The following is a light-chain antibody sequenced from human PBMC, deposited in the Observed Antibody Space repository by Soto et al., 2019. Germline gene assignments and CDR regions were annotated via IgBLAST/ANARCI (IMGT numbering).Light chain of an antibody. J-gene: IGLJ2*01. Sequence: QPVLTQPPSVSQAPRQRVTISCSGSSSSIGNNAVNWYQQLPGKAPKLLIYYDDLLPSGVSDRFSGSKSGSSASLAISGLHSEDEAHYYCAAWDDSLNGVAFGGGTKLTVL. CDR1: SSSIGNNA. V-gene: IGLV1-36*01. CDR3: AAWDDSLNGVA. CDR2: YDD.